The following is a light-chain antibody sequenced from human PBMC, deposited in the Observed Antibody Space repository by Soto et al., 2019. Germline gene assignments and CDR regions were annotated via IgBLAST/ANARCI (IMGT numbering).Light chain of an antibody. CDR3: CSYAGSSTFYYA. CDR2: EGS. V-gene: IGLV2-23*03. J-gene: IGLJ1*01. Sequence: QSVLTQPASVSGSPGQSITISCTGTSSDVGSYNLVSWYQQHPGKAPKLMIYEGSKRPSGVSNRFSGSKSGNTASLTISGLQAEDEADYYCCSYAGSSTFYYAFGTGTKVTVL. CDR1: SSDVGSYNL.